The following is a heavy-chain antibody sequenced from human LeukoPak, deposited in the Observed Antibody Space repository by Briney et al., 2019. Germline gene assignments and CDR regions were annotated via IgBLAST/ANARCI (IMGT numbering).Heavy chain of an antibody. D-gene: IGHD2-2*01. V-gene: IGHV1-8*01. J-gene: IGHJ6*02. CDR2: MNPNSGNT. CDR1: GYTFASYD. CDR3: ARSMCSSTSCYFAFYYYYGMDV. Sequence: ASVKVSCKASGYTFASYDINWVRQATGQGLEWMGWMNPNSGNTGYAQKFQGRVTMTRNTSISTAYMELSSLRSEDTAVYYCARSMCSSTSCYFAFYYYYGMDVWGQGTTVTVSS.